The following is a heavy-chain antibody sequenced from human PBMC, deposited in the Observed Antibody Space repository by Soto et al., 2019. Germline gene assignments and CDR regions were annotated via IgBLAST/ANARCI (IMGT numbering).Heavy chain of an antibody. CDR2: ISYSGST. V-gene: IGHV4-31*03. Sequence: SETLSLRCTVSGGSISRGSYYWSWIRQHPGKGREWIGYISYSGSTYCNPSLKSRVTISVDTSKNQFSLKMSSVTAADTAVYYCAREILPGIAAAGYYFDDRGQGTLVTVSS. CDR3: AREILPGIAAAGYYFDD. J-gene: IGHJ4*02. D-gene: IGHD6-13*01. CDR1: GGSISRGSYY.